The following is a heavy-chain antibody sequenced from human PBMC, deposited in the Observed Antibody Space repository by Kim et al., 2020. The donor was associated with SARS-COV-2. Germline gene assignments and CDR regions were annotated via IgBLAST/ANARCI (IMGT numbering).Heavy chain of an antibody. V-gene: IGHV4-4*02. CDR2: GTT. CDR3: ASLIAATSA. Sequence: GTTTYTPSLKSRVTMSVDKSKNQFSLKLTAVTAADTAVYYCASLIAATSAWGQGTLVTVSS. J-gene: IGHJ5*02. D-gene: IGHD6-25*01.